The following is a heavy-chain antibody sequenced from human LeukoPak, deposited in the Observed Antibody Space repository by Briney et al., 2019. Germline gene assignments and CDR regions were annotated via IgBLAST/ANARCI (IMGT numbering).Heavy chain of an antibody. CDR2: VNLQGST. V-gene: IGHV4-4*02. Sequence: SGTLSLTCGVSGGSITNTNYWTWVRQPPGKGLEWIGEVNLQGSTNYNPSLMGRVAIPVDTSENHISLQLTSVTAADTAVYYCAREGGPYRPLDYSGQGTLVTVSS. J-gene: IGHJ4*02. CDR1: GGSITNTNY. CDR3: AREGGPYRPLDY.